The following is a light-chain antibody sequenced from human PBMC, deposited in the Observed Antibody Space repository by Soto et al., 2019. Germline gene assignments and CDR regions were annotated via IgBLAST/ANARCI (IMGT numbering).Light chain of an antibody. V-gene: IGKV3-15*01. CDR2: AAS. CDR3: QQYNDWPHT. Sequence: EIVMTQSPATLSVSPGERVTLSCRASQSVSSDLAWYQQQPGQAPRLLVYAASTRATGMPARFSGSGSGTEFSFSISSLQSEDVAFYYFQQYNDWPHTFGQGTKVDLK. J-gene: IGKJ1*01. CDR1: QSVSSD.